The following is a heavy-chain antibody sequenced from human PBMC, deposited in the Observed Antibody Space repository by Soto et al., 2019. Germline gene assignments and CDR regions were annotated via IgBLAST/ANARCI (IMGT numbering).Heavy chain of an antibody. CDR3: ASGPPVKGYSSGWYPISRYYYYGMDV. Sequence: GASVKVSCKASGYTFTGYYMHWVRQAPGQGLEWMGWINPNSGGTNYAQKFQGRVTMTRDTSISTAYMELSRLRSDDTAVYYCASGPPVKGYSSGWYPISRYYYYGMDVWGQGTTVTVSS. CDR1: GYTFTGYY. D-gene: IGHD6-19*01. V-gene: IGHV1-2*02. CDR2: INPNSGGT. J-gene: IGHJ6*02.